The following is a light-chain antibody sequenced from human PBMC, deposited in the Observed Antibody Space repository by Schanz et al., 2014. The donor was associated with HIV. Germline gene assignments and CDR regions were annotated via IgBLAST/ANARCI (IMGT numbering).Light chain of an antibody. J-gene: IGLJ2*01. CDR3: ATWDVSLNGPV. CDR2: NND. CDR1: RSDIGSRS. Sequence: QSALTQPPSASATPGQRVIISCSGSRSDIGSRSVDWYRQRPGTAPRLLIHNNDQRPSGVPDRFSGSKSGTSASLAISGLQSDDEADYYCATWDVSLNGPVFGGGTKLTVL. V-gene: IGLV1-44*01.